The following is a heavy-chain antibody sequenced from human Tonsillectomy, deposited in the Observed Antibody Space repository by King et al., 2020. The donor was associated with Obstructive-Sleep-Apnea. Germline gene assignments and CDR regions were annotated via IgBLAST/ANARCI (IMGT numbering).Heavy chain of an antibody. J-gene: IGHJ4*02. CDR3: ARGLDVNNWNDEGFFDY. V-gene: IGHV3-7*01. D-gene: IGHD1-1*01. CDR1: GFTLSDYW. Sequence: DVQLVESGGGLVQPGGSLRLSCAASGFTLSDYWMSWVRQAPGKGLEWVANIKPDGSEKFYVDSVKGRFTISRDNANNSLYLQMNSLRAADTAAYYCARGLDVNNWNDEGFFDYWGQGTLVTVSS. CDR2: IKPDGSEK.